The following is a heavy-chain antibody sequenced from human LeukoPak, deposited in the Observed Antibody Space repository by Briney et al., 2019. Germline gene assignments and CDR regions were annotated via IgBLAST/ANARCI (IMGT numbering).Heavy chain of an antibody. V-gene: IGHV1-46*01. D-gene: IGHD3-10*01. J-gene: IGHJ6*04. CDR1: GYTFTSYY. CDR3: ARDKVGQGYYGSGSYYNGYYYYGMNV. Sequence: GASVKVSCKASGYTFTSYYMHWVRQAPGQGLEWMGLINPSGGSTSYAQKFQGRVTMTRDTSTSTVYMELSSLRSEDTAVYYCARDKVGQGYYGSGSYYNGYYYYGMNVWGKGTTVTVSS. CDR2: INPSGGST.